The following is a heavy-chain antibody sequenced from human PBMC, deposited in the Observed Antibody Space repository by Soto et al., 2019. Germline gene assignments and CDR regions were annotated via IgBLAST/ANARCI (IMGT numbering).Heavy chain of an antibody. J-gene: IGHJ4*02. CDR1: GYTFTSYG. Sequence: QVQLVQSGAEVKKPGASVKVSCNASGYTFTSYGISWVRQAPGQGLEWMGWTSTYKGDTHYAQKLQGRVTLTTDTSTSTAYMELRSLRSDDTAVYSCARANGDYYFDYWGQGTLVTVST. D-gene: IGHD4-17*01. CDR3: ARANGDYYFDY. CDR2: TSTYKGDT. V-gene: IGHV1-18*01.